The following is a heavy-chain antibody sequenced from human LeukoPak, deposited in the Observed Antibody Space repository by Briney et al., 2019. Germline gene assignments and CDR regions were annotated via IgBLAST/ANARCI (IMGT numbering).Heavy chain of an antibody. CDR3: ARHGVQYCSSTSCYLPSYFDY. J-gene: IGHJ4*02. CDR1: GGSFSGYY. D-gene: IGHD2-2*01. V-gene: IGHV4-34*01. Sequence: SETLSLTCAVYGGSFSGYYWSWIRQPPGKGLEWIGEINHSGSTNYNPSLKSRVTISVDTSKNQFSLKPSSVTAADTAVYYCARHGVQYCSSTSCYLPSYFDYWGQGTLVTVSS. CDR2: INHSGST.